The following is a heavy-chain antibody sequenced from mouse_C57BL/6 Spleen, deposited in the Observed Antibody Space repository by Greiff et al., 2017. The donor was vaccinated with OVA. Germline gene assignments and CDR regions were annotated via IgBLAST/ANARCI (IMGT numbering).Heavy chain of an antibody. J-gene: IGHJ1*03. Sequence: VQLVESGPGLVQPSQSLSITCTVSGFSLTSYGVHWVRQSPGKGLEWLGVIWRGGSTDYNAAFMSRLSITKDNSKSQVFFKMNSLQADDTAIYYCAKGSGGRGWYFDVWGTGTTVTVSS. V-gene: IGHV2-5*01. D-gene: IGHD3-2*02. CDR2: IWRGGST. CDR1: GFSLTSYG. CDR3: AKGSGGRGWYFDV.